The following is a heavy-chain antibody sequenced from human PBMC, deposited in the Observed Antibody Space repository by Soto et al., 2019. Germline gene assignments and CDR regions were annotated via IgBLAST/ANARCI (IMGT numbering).Heavy chain of an antibody. V-gene: IGHV4-30-4*01. CDR3: ISTLGARFDY. CDR2: ISYSGSA. J-gene: IGHJ4*02. CDR1: GGSISSGNYY. D-gene: IGHD3-3*02. Sequence: SETLSLTCTVSGGSISSGNYYWSWIRQPPGKGLEWIGFISYSGSAYYNPSLKSRVTISVDTSKNQFSLNLSFVTAADTAVYYCISTLGARFDYWGQGTLVTVSS.